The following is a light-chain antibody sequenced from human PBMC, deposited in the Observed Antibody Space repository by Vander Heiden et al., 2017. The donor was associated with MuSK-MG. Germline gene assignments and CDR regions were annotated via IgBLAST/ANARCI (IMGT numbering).Light chain of an antibody. CDR2: DGS. J-gene: IGLJ1*01. CDR1: NTEVGGYRY. CDR3: SSYSSSNTLS. V-gene: IGLV2-14*03. Sequence: SALTQPASVSGSPAQSITIACSGTNTEVGGYRYVSWYQQHPGKAPQLWIYDGSGRPSGISNRSSASKSGYTASLTISDLQPEDEADYYCSSYSSSNTLSFGTGTKVTVL.